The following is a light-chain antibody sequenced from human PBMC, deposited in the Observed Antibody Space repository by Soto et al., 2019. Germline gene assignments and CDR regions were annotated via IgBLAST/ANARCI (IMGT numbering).Light chain of an antibody. J-gene: IGKJ5*01. Sequence: EVVMTQSPATLSVSPGERATLYCRASQSVSNYVHWYQQKPGQAPRVVIYGASNMATGIPDRFSGSGSGTDFTLTISSLQPEDFATYYCQQSYSTPITFGQGTRLEIK. V-gene: IGKV3D-15*01. CDR1: QSVSNY. CDR3: QQSYSTPIT. CDR2: GAS.